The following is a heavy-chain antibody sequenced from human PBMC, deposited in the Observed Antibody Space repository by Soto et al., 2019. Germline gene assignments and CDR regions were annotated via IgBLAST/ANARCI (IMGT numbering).Heavy chain of an antibody. CDR2: IWYDGSNK. J-gene: IGHJ5*02. CDR1: GFTFSSYG. CDR3: AGHYYDSSGYPTWFDP. Sequence: GGSLRLSCAASGFTFSSYGMHWVRQAPGKGLEWVAVIWYDGSNKYYADSVKGRFTISRDNSKNTLYLQMNSLRAEDTAVYYCAGHYYDSSGYPTWFDPLGQGTLVTVSS. V-gene: IGHV3-33*01. D-gene: IGHD3-22*01.